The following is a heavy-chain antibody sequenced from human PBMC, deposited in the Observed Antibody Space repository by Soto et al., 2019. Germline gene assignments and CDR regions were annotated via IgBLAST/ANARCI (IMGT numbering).Heavy chain of an antibody. J-gene: IGHJ5*02. Sequence: SETLSLTWTVSGGSISSGDYYWSWIRQPPGKGLEWIGYIYYSGSTYYNPSLKSRVTISVDTSKNQFSLKLSSVTAADTAVYYSPLLPHPHQWFPWFDPWRQGPLVTVSS. CDR3: PLLPHPHQWFPWFDP. CDR1: GGSISSGDYY. D-gene: IGHD3-22*01. V-gene: IGHV4-30-4*01. CDR2: IYYSGST.